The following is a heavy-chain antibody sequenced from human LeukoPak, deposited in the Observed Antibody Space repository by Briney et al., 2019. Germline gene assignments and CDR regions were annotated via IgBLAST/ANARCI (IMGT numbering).Heavy chain of an antibody. Sequence: GASVKVSCKASGYTFTCYYMHWVRQAPGQGLEWMGRINPNSGGTNYAQKFQGRVTMTRDTSISTAYMELSRLRSDDTAVYYCARDRCSGGSCWIGYWGQGTLVTVSS. J-gene: IGHJ4*02. CDR1: GYTFTCYY. CDR2: INPNSGGT. CDR3: ARDRCSGGSCWIGY. D-gene: IGHD2-15*01. V-gene: IGHV1-2*06.